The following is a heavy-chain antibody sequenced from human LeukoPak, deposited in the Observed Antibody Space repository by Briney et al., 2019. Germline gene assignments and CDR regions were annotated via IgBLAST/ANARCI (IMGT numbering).Heavy chain of an antibody. Sequence: GESLKISCKGSGYSFTSYWIGWVRQIPGKGLEWMGIIYPGDSDTRYSPSFQGQVTISADKSISTAYLQWSSLKASDTAMYYCARGGYYDILTGYLNWFDPWGQGTLVTVSS. D-gene: IGHD3-9*01. CDR1: GYSFTSYW. CDR2: IYPGDSDT. CDR3: ARGGYYDILTGYLNWFDP. V-gene: IGHV5-51*01. J-gene: IGHJ5*02.